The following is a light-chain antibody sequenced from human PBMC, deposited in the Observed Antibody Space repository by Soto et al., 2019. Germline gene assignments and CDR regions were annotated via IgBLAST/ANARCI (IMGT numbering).Light chain of an antibody. CDR1: SSDVGGYNY. Sequence: QSVLTQPPSASGSPGQSVTISCTGTSSDVGGYNYVSWYQQHPGKAPKLMIYEVSKRPSGVPDRFSGSKSGNTASLTVSGLQAEDEADYYCRSYAGSNNFEVFGGGTKVTVL. V-gene: IGLV2-8*01. CDR3: RSYAGSNNFEV. J-gene: IGLJ2*01. CDR2: EVS.